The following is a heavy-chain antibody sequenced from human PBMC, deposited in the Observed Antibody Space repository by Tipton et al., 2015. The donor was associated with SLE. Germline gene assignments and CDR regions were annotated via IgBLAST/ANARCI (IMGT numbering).Heavy chain of an antibody. V-gene: IGHV3-23*01. CDR1: GFTFSSYA. J-gene: IGHJ4*02. CDR2: ISGSGGST. CDR3: TRGGLYDFWSGYYDY. D-gene: IGHD3-3*01. Sequence: SLRLSCAASGFTFSSYAMSWVRQAPGKGLEWVSAISGSGGSTYYADSVKGRFTISRDNSKSIAYLQMNSLKTEDTAVYYCTRGGLYDFWSGYYDYWGQGTLVTVSS.